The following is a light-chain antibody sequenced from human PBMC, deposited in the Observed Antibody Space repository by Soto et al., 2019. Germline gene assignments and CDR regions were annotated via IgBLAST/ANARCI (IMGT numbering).Light chain of an antibody. J-gene: IGKJ2*01. CDR2: GAS. Sequence: EIVLTQSPGTLSLSPGERATLSCRASQSVSSSYLAWYQQKPGQAPRLLIYGASSRATGIPDRFSGGGSGTDFTLTISRLEPEDFAVYYCQHYGTSLYTFGQGTKVDIK. CDR1: QSVSSSY. CDR3: QHYGTSLYT. V-gene: IGKV3-20*01.